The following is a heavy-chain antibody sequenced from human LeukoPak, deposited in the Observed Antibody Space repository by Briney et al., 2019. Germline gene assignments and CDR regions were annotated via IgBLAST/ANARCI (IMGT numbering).Heavy chain of an antibody. D-gene: IGHD3-10*02. CDR1: GFTVSGDY. CDR2: ISSSSSYI. Sequence: GGSLRLSCAVSGFTVSGDYMSWVRQAPGKGLEWVSFISSSSSYIYYADSVKGRFTISRDNAKNSLYLQMNSLRAEDTAVYYCAELGITMIGGVWGKGTTVTISS. CDR3: AELGITMIGGV. V-gene: IGHV3-21*01. J-gene: IGHJ6*04.